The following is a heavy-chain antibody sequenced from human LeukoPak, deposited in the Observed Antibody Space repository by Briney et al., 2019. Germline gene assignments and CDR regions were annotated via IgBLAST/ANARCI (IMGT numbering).Heavy chain of an antibody. V-gene: IGHV3-23*01. Sequence: GGCLRLSCAAPGFTLSSYAMSWVRQAPGKGLEWVSAIRGSGGRTYYADSVKGRFTISRDNSKNTLYLQMNSLRAEDTTVYYCAKGPPLYSGVDCLSVWCFDNCGQGTLVTVSS. J-gene: IGHJ4*02. CDR3: AKGPPLYSGVDCLSVWCFDN. D-gene: IGHD2-21*02. CDR1: GFTLSSYA. CDR2: IRGSGGRT.